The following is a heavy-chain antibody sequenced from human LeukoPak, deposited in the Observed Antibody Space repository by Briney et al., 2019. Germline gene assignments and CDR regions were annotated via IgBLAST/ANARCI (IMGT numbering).Heavy chain of an antibody. V-gene: IGHV3-66*01. D-gene: IGHD6-13*01. J-gene: IGHJ4*02. CDR3: ARWAGYSSTWYGLFDY. CDR1: GFTVSTTY. Sequence: GGPLRLSCAASGFTVSTTYMSWVRQAPGKGLEWISVIYSGGSTYYAESVKGRFTISRDNSKNTLYLQMNSLRAEDTAVYYCARWAGYSSTWYGLFDYWGQGTLVTVSS. CDR2: IYSGGST.